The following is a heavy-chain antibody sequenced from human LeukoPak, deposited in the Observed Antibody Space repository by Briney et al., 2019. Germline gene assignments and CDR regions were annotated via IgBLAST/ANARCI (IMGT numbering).Heavy chain of an antibody. CDR2: IRMKTNGSTT. CDR3: IRVTQLYYFDS. Sequence: GGSLRLSCAASGFTFSNHYMDWVRQAPGKGLEWVGRIRMKTNGSTTEFAASVKGRFTISRDDSKNSLYLQTNSLKTEDTAVYYCIRVTQLYYFDSWGQGTLVTVSS. J-gene: IGHJ4*02. CDR1: GFTFSNHY. D-gene: IGHD1-1*01. V-gene: IGHV3-72*01.